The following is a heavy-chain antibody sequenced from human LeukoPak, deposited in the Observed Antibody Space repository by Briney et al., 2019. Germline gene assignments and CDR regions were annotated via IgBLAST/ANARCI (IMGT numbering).Heavy chain of an antibody. D-gene: IGHD2-15*01. CDR2: IYYSGST. Sequence: SETLSLTCTVSGGSISSYYWSWIRQPPGKGLEWFGYIYYSGSTNYNPSLKSRVTISVDTSKNQFSLKLSSVTAADTAVYYCARAGGCSGGSCDYYYYMDVWGKGTTVTISS. J-gene: IGHJ6*03. CDR3: ARAGGCSGGSCDYYYYMDV. V-gene: IGHV4-59*01. CDR1: GGSISSYY.